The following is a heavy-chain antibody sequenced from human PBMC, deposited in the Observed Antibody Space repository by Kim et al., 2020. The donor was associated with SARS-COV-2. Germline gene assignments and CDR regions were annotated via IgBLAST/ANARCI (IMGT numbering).Heavy chain of an antibody. CDR2: IYYSGST. CDR3: ARVRFSITIFGVVTRLFDY. D-gene: IGHD3-3*01. J-gene: IGHJ4*02. V-gene: IGHV4-30-4*01. Sequence: EWIGYIYYSGSTYYNPSLKSRVTISVDTSKNQFSLKLSYVTAADTAVYYCARVRFSITIFGVVTRLFDYWGQGTLVTVSS.